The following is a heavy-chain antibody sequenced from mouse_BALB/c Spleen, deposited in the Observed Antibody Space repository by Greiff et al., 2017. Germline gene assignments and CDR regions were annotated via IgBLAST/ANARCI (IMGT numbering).Heavy chain of an antibody. V-gene: IGHV3-2*02. Sequence: EVQLQESGPGLVKPSQSLSLTCTVTGYSITSDYAWNWIRQFPGNKLEWMGYISYSGSTSYNPSLKSRISITRDTSKHQFFLQLNSVTTEDTATYYCARCDYDDYYAMDYWGQGTSVTVSS. CDR3: ARCDYDDYYAMDY. J-gene: IGHJ4*01. CDR2: ISYSGST. D-gene: IGHD2-4*01. CDR1: GYSITSDYA.